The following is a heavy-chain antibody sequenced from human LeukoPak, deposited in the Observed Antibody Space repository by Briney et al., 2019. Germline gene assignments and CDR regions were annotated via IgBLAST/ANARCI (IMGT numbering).Heavy chain of an antibody. CDR2: IYYSGST. V-gene: IGHV4-34*01. D-gene: IGHD4-17*01. J-gene: IGHJ5*02. Sequence: SETLSLTCAVYGGSFSGYYWSWIRQPPGKGLEWIGSIYYSGSTYYNPSLKSRVTISVDTSKNQFSLKLSSVTAADTAVYYCARRKSYGDYGWFDPWGQGTLVPVSS. CDR3: ARRKSYGDYGWFDP. CDR1: GGSFSGYY.